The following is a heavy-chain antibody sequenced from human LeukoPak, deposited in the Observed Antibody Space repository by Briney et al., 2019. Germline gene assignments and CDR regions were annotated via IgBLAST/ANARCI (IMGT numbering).Heavy chain of an antibody. Sequence: GGSLRLSCAPSGFTFTTYWMGWVRQSPVKGLEWVASIKQGGSEKHYVDSVKGRFTISRDNAQNSMYLQMNSLRAEDTAVYYCARGSSGSYFQFIDYWGQGTLVTVSS. D-gene: IGHD1-26*01. CDR2: IKQGGSEK. V-gene: IGHV3-7*01. J-gene: IGHJ4*02. CDR1: GFTFTTYW. CDR3: ARGSSGSYFQFIDY.